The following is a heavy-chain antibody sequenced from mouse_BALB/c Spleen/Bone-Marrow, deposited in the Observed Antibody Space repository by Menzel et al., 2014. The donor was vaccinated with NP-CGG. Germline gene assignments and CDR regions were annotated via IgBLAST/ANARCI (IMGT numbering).Heavy chain of an antibody. CDR1: GFKIKDTY. CDR2: IDPANGNT. V-gene: IGHV14-3*02. J-gene: IGHJ3*01. CDR3: SSYCCGFAWFAY. D-gene: IGHD1-1*01. Sequence: VQLQQSGAELVKPGASVKLSCTASGFKIKDTYMHWVKQRPEQGLEWIGRIDPANGNTKYDPKFQGKATITADTSSNTAYLQLSSRTSEDTAVYVCSSYCCGFAWFAYWGQGTLVTVSA.